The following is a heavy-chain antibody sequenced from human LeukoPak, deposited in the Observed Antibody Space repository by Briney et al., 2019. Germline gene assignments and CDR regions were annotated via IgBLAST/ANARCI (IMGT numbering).Heavy chain of an antibody. CDR2: IYYSGTI. Sequence: PSETLSLTCTVSGGSISSSSYYWGWIRQPPGKGLEWIGSIYYSGTIYYNPSLKSRVTMSVDTSKNQFSLKLSSVTAVDTAVYYCATTNGIHLPFDYWGQGTLVTVSS. CDR3: ATTNGIHLPFDY. J-gene: IGHJ4*02. CDR1: GGSISSSSYY. V-gene: IGHV4-39*07. D-gene: IGHD5-18*01.